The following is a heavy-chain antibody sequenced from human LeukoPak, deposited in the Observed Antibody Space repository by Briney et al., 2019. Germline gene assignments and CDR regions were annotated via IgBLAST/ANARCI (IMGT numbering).Heavy chain of an antibody. CDR2: IKQDGSEK. J-gene: IGHJ6*03. CDR1: GFTFSSYW. Sequence: GGSLRLSCAASGFTFSSYWMSWVRQAPGKGLEWVANIKQDGSEKHYVDSVKGRFTISRDNAKNSLYLQMNSLRAEDTAVYYCASERPPDFGVGTHTGYYYYYMDVWGKGTTVTVSS. D-gene: IGHD3-3*01. CDR3: ASERPPDFGVGTHTGYYYYYMDV. V-gene: IGHV3-7*01.